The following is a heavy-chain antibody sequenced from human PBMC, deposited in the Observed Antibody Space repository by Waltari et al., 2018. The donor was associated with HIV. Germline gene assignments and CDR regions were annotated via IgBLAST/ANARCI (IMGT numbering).Heavy chain of an antibody. V-gene: IGHV1-18*01. CDR3: ARVGCSSASCYSGWFDP. CDR1: RYPFTRHG. D-gene: IGHD2-2*01. CDR2: ISADNGNT. Sequence: QSHLAQSGAEVKKHGASVTVSWQDSRYPFTRHGIRWARQAPGQGLEWLGWISADNGNTNNAHKLQGRVTMTTDTSTSTSYMGLRSLRSDDTAVYYCARVGCSSASCYSGWFDPWGQGTLVTVSS. J-gene: IGHJ5*02.